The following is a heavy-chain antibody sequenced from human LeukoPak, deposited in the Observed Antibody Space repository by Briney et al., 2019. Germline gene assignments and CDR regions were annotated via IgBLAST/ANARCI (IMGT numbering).Heavy chain of an antibody. CDR1: VGSFSGYY. CDR3: AGAGTIPLRGVINY. V-gene: IGHV4-34*01. CDR2: INHSGST. D-gene: IGHD3-10*01. Sequence: SETLSLTCAVYVGSFSGYYWRWLRPPPGEGLAWMGEINHSGSTNYNPSLKSRVTISVDTSKNQFSLKLSSVTAADTAVYYCAGAGTIPLRGVINYWGQGTLVTVSS. J-gene: IGHJ4*02.